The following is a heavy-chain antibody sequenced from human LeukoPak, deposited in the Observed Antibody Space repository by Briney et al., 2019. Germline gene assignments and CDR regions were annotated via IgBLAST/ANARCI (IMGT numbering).Heavy chain of an antibody. CDR3: AKVGTTVTTLDY. CDR2: ISGSGGST. J-gene: IGHJ4*02. D-gene: IGHD4-17*01. CDR1: GFTFSSYA. Sequence: GGSPRLSCAASGFTFSSYAMSWVRQAPGKGLEWVSAISGSGGSTYYADSVKGRFTISRDNSKNTLYLQINSLRAEDTAVYYCAKVGTTVTTLDYWGQGTLGTVSS. V-gene: IGHV3-23*01.